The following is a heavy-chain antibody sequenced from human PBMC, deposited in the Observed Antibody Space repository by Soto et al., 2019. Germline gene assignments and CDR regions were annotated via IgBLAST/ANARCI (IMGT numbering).Heavy chain of an antibody. CDR1: GGTFSSYT. CDR2: IIPILGIA. J-gene: IGHJ5*02. CDR3: VRGGWGRAYNWFGP. D-gene: IGHD1-26*01. Sequence: QVQLVQSGAEVKKPGSSVKVSCKASGGTFSSYTISWVRQAPGQGLEWMGRIIPILGIANYAQKFQGRVTITADKSTSTAYMELSSLRSEDTAVYYCVRGGWGRAYNWFGPWGQGTLVTVSS. V-gene: IGHV1-69*02.